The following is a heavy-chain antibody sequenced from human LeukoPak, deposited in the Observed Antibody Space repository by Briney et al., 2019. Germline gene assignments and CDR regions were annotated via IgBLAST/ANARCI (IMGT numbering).Heavy chain of an antibody. CDR2: ISSSGGTI. V-gene: IGHV3-48*03. CDR1: GFTFSSYE. D-gene: IGHD1-7*01. CDR3: ARDRGNWNYAAAFDV. J-gene: IGHJ3*01. Sequence: GGSLRLSCAASGFTFSSYEMNWVRQAPGKGLEWVSYISSSGGTIYYADSVKGRFTISRDNAKNSLYLQMSSLRAEDTAIYYCARDRGNWNYAAAFDVWGQGTMVTVSS.